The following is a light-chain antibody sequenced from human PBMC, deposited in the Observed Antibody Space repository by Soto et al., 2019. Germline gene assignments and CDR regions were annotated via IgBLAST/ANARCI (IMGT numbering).Light chain of an antibody. V-gene: IGKV3-11*01. CDR1: QSVSSY. CDR3: QQRSYCPLT. CDR2: DAS. Sequence: EIVLTQSPATLSLSPGERATLSCRASQSVSSYLAWYQQKPGQAPRLLIYDASNRATGIPARFSGSGSGTYITLTISLLDHEYVVVYYRQQRSYCPLTFGGGTKVEIK. J-gene: IGKJ4*01.